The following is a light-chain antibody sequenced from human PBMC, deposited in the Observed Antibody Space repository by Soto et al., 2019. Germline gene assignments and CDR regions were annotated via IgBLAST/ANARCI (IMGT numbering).Light chain of an antibody. V-gene: IGLV2-14*01. J-gene: IGLJ1*01. Sequence: QSVLTQPASVSGSPGQSITISCTGTSSDVGGYNHVSWYQHHPGKAPKLMIYEVSNRPSGVSNRFSGSKSGNTASLTISGLQADDEADYYCNSHTSSNTRVFGPGTKVTVL. CDR2: EVS. CDR3: NSHTSSNTRV. CDR1: SSDVGGYNH.